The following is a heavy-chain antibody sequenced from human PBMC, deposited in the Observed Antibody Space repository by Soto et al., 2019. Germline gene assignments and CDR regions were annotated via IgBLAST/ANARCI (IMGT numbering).Heavy chain of an antibody. CDR3: ARTTGTTYY. CDR2: MNPSSGYT. D-gene: IGHD1-1*01. V-gene: IGHV1-8*01. CDR1: GYTFTSYD. Sequence: QVQLVQSAAEVKKPGASVKVSCKASGYTFTSYDINWVRQATGQGLEWMGWMNPSSGYTGYAQKFQGRVTMTRNTSISTADMELRSLTSEDTAVYYCARTTGTTYYWGQGTLVTVSS. J-gene: IGHJ4*02.